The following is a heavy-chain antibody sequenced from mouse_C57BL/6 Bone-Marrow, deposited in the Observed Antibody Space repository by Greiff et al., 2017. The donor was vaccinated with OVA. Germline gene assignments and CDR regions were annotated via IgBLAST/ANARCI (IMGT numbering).Heavy chain of an antibody. Sequence: QVQLKQSGAELVRPGTSVKVSCKASGYAFTNYLIEWVKQRPGQGLEWIGVINPGSGGTNYNEKFKGKATLTADKSSSTAYMQLSSLTSEDSAVYFCARSRSSPCDYWGQGTTLTVSS. J-gene: IGHJ2*01. CDR3: ARSRSSPCDY. CDR1: GYAFTNYL. CDR2: INPGSGGT. V-gene: IGHV1-54*01.